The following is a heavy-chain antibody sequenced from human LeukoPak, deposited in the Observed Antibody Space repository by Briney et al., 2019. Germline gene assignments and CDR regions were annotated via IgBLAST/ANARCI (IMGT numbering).Heavy chain of an antibody. CDR2: IYPREST. D-gene: IGHD7-27*01. J-gene: IGHJ4*02. CDR1: GGSISSGSYS. V-gene: IGHV4-30-2*01. CDR3: ARFSPRAMGNYFDF. Sequence: SQTLSLTCAVSGGSISSGSYSWSWIRQPPGKGLEWIGYIYPRESTYYNPSLKSRVTMSLDRFAHQFSLNLSSVSAADTAVYYCARFSPRAMGNYFDFWGQGTLVTVSS.